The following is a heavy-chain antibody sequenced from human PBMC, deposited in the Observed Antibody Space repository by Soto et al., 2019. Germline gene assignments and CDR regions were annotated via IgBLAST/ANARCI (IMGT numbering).Heavy chain of an antibody. V-gene: IGHV1-69*01. CDR1: GGTFSSYA. CDR2: IIPIFGTA. J-gene: IGHJ4*02. CDR3: ARDAGYSYVHSLDY. D-gene: IGHD5-18*01. Sequence: QVQLVQSGAEVKKPGSSVKVSCKASGGTFSSYAISWVRQAPGQGLEWMGGIIPIFGTANYAQKFQGRVTITADESTSTAYMGLSSLRSEDTAVYYCARDAGYSYVHSLDYWGQGTLVTVSS.